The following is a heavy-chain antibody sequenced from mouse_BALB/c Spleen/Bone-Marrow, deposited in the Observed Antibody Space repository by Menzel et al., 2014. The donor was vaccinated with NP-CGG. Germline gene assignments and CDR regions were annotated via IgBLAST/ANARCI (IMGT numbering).Heavy chain of an antibody. Sequence: QVQLQQSGAELVKPGASVKLSCKASGYTFTSYWMHWVKQRPGQGLEWIGEIDPSDSYTNYNQKFKGKATLTVDKSSSTAYMQLRSLTSEDSAVYYCARDSITTVVATDYWGQGTPLTVSS. CDR3: ARDSITTVVATDY. D-gene: IGHD1-1*01. CDR1: GYTFTSYW. CDR2: IDPSDSYT. J-gene: IGHJ2*01. V-gene: IGHV1-69*02.